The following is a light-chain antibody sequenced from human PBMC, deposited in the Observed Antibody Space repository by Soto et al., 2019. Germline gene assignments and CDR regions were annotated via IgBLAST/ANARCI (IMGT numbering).Light chain of an antibody. CDR1: SSNVGSNT. Sequence: QSALTQPPSASGTPGQGVTISCSGSSSNVGSNTVNWYQHLAGRAPKLLIYSSDQRPSGVPNRLSGSKSGTSASLAISGLQADDGADYYCAAWDDVLTGVIFGGGTKVTVL. V-gene: IGLV1-44*01. CDR2: SSD. CDR3: AAWDDVLTGVI. J-gene: IGLJ2*01.